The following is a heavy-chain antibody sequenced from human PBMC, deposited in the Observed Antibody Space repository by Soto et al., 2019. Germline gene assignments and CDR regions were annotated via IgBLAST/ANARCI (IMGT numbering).Heavy chain of an antibody. V-gene: IGHV4-39*01. CDR3: ARAPSGYHFDY. J-gene: IGHJ4*02. CDR1: GGSIRSGSYD. CDR2: IYYSGST. Sequence: SETLSLTCTFSGGSIRSGSYDWGWIRQPPGKGLEWIGSIYYSGSTYYNPSLKSRVTVSVDTSKNQLSLKLSSVTAADTAVYYCARAPSGYHFDYWGQGTLVTVS. D-gene: IGHD5-12*01.